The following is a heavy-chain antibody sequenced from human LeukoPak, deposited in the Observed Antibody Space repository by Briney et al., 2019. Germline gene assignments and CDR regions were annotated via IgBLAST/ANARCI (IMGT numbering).Heavy chain of an antibody. CDR1: GYTFTGYY. Sequence: ASVKVSCKASGYTFTGYYMHWVRQAPGQGLEWMGWINPNSGGTNYAQKLQGRVTMTRDTSISTAYMELSRLRSDDTAVYYCARDLVLYCSSTSCYRGVNWFDPWGQGTLVTVSS. CDR3: ARDLVLYCSSTSCYRGVNWFDP. V-gene: IGHV1-2*02. J-gene: IGHJ5*02. CDR2: INPNSGGT. D-gene: IGHD2-2*02.